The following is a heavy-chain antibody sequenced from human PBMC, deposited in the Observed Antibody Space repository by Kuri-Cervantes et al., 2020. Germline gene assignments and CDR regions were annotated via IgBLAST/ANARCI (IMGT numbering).Heavy chain of an antibody. J-gene: IGHJ3*02. D-gene: IGHD4-17*01. CDR3: AKMRSGYGDYANAFDI. CDR2: ISGSGGST. V-gene: IGHV3-23*01. Sequence: GESLKISCAASGFTVSSNYMSWVRQAPGKGLEWVSAISGSGGSTYYADSMKGRFTISRDNSKNTLYLQMNSLRAEDTAVYYCAKMRSGYGDYANAFDIWGQGTMVTVSS. CDR1: GFTVSSNY.